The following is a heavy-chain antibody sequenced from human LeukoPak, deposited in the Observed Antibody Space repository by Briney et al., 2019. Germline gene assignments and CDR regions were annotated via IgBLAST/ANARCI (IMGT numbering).Heavy chain of an antibody. J-gene: IGHJ2*01. CDR3: ARDIDSSGYSYWYFDL. V-gene: IGHV4-59*01. D-gene: IGHD3-22*01. Sequence: PSETLSLTCTVSGGSISSYYWSWIRQPPGKGLEWIGYIYYSGSTNYNPSLKSRVTISVDTSKNQFSLKLSSVTAADTAVYYCARDIDSSGYSYWYFDLWGRGTLVTVSS. CDR1: GGSISSYY. CDR2: IYYSGST.